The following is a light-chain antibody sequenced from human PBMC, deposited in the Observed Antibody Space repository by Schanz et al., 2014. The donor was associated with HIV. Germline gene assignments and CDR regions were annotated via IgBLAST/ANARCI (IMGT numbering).Light chain of an antibody. CDR2: GAS. CDR3: RQYHAYPWT. J-gene: IGKJ1*01. V-gene: IGKV1-17*01. CDR1: QDIRND. Sequence: IQMTQSPATLSASVGDRVTITCRASQDIRNDLGRYQQKPGIAPKRLIYGASSLQSGVPSRFSASGSETEFTLTISSLQTEDYATYYCRQYHAYPWTFGQGTNV.